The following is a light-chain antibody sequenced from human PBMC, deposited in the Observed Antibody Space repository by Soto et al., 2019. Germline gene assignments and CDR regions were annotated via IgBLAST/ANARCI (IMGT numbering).Light chain of an antibody. CDR3: CSYAGSSPFEV. CDR1: SSDVGSYNL. Sequence: QSALTQPASVSGSPGQSITISCTGTSSDVGSYNLVSWYQQHPGKAPKLMIYEVSKRPSGVSNRFSGSKSGNTASLTISGLQAADEADYYCCSYAGSSPFEVFGGGTQLTVL. J-gene: IGLJ3*02. CDR2: EVS. V-gene: IGLV2-23*02.